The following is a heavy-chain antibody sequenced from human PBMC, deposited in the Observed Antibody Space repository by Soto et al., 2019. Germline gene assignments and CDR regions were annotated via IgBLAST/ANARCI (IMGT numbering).Heavy chain of an antibody. D-gene: IGHD6-13*01. CDR1: GFTFRSFT. Sequence: GSLRISCAASGFTFRSFTMNCVRQSPGKGLEWGSTISSNSAYIYYTDALRGRFTISRDNAKNSLHLQMNSLRAEDTAVYYCTRDASRDSSARGWFDPWGPGTLVTVPS. V-gene: IGHV3-21*01. CDR3: TRDASRDSSARGWFDP. J-gene: IGHJ5*02. CDR2: ISSNSAYI.